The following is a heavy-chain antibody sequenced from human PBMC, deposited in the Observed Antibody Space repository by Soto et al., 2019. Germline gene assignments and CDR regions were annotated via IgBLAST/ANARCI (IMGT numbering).Heavy chain of an antibody. Sequence: PGGSLRLSCAASGFTFISYSMNWVRQAPGKGLEWVSYISSGSRTIYYADSVKGRFTISRDNANNSLYLQMSSLRAEDTAVYYCSIDYYGSGSFLSYWGQGTLVTVSS. CDR3: SIDYYGSGSFLSY. CDR2: ISSGSRTI. CDR1: GFTFISYS. D-gene: IGHD3-10*01. J-gene: IGHJ4*02. V-gene: IGHV3-48*01.